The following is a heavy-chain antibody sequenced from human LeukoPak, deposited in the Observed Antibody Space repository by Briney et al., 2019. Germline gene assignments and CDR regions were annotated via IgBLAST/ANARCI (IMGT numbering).Heavy chain of an antibody. CDR1: GFTFDDYA. V-gene: IGHV3-9*03. CDR3: AKDSRRGDTAMVTLDY. D-gene: IGHD5-18*01. Sequence: GRSLRLSCAASGFTFDDYAMHWVRHAPGKGLEWVSGISWNSGSIGYADSVKGRFTISRDNAKNSLYLQMNSLRAEDMALYYCAKDSRRGDTAMVTLDYWGQGTLVTVSS. J-gene: IGHJ4*02. CDR2: ISWNSGSI.